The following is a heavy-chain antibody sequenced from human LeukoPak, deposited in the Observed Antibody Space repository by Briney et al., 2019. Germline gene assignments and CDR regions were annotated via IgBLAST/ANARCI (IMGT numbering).Heavy chain of an antibody. CDR2: IYPADSDT. J-gene: IGHJ4*02. V-gene: IGHV5-51*01. CDR3: ARRRGDGYNSPFDY. D-gene: IGHD5-24*01. Sequence: GESLKISCKGSGYSFTSYWIGWVRQMPGKGLEWMGIIYPADSDTRYSPSFQGQVTISADKSINTAYLQWSTLKASDTATYYCARRRGDGYNSPFDYWGQGTLVTVPS. CDR1: GYSFTSYW.